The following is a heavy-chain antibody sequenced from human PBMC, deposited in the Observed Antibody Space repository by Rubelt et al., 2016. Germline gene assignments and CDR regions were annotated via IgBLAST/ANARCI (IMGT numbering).Heavy chain of an antibody. V-gene: IGHV3-23*01. Sequence: EVQLLESGGGLVQPGGSLRLSCVVSGFTFSSYVMSWVRQAPGKGLEWVSTIGSGGSTYYAASVKGRFTISRDKSKNTLYLQMNSRRADDTAVYYCAKSIEPETGDWGQGTLVTGSS. CDR2: IGSGGST. CDR3: AKSIEPETGD. D-gene: IGHD1-14*01. J-gene: IGHJ4*02. CDR1: GFTFSSYV.